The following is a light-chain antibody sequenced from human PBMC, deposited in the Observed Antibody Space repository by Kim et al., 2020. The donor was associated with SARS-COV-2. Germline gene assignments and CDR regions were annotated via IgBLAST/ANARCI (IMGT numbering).Light chain of an antibody. Sequence: EIVMTQSPATLSVSPGERATLSCRASQSVSNNLAWYQHKPGQAPRLLIYGASTRATGIPARFTGNGSGTDFTLTVSSLQSEDFAVYYCQQYNDWPPGDTFGQGTKLEI. CDR2: GAS. V-gene: IGKV3-15*01. CDR1: QSVSNN. CDR3: QQYNDWPPGDT. J-gene: IGKJ2*01.